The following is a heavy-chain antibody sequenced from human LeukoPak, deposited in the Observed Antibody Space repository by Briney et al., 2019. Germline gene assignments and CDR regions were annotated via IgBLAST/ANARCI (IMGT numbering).Heavy chain of an antibody. J-gene: IGHJ4*02. Sequence: GGSLRLSCAASGFTVRDFWMAWFRQAPGKGLEWVAHIKEDGTAKYYVYSVRGRFTISKDDDKNSLSLQMNSLRVEDTAVYYCVRGGWELDYWGQGTLVTVSS. CDR1: GFTVRDFW. V-gene: IGHV3-7*01. CDR2: IKEDGTAK. D-gene: IGHD4-23*01. CDR3: VRGGWELDY.